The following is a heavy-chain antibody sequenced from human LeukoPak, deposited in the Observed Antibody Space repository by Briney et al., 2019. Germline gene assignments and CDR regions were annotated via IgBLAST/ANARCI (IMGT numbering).Heavy chain of an antibody. Sequence: EASVKVSCKASGGTFSSYAISWVRQAPGQGLELMGGIIPIFGTANYAQKFQGRGTITTDESTSTAYMELSSLRSEDTAVYYCAREEGDYWHYWGQGTLVTVSS. J-gene: IGHJ4*02. CDR1: GGTFSSYA. CDR3: AREEGDYWHY. D-gene: IGHD4-17*01. V-gene: IGHV1-69*05. CDR2: IIPIFGTA.